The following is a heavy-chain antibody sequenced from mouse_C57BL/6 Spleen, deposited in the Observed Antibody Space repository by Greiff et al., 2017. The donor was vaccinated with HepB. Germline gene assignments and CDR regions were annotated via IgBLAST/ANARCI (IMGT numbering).Heavy chain of an antibody. CDR2: MNPSNGGT. J-gene: IGHJ3*01. V-gene: IGHV1-53*01. CDR1: GDNFNSYW. D-gene: IGHD2-3*01. Sequence: QGQLQQPGTERVKPGAAVKLSCKASGDNFNSYWMHWVKQRPGQGLEWIGNMNPSNGGTNYNEKFKSKATLTVDKSSSTAYMQLSSLTSEDSAVYYCARGDDGYYRGFAYWGQGTLVTVSA. CDR3: ARGDDGYYRGFAY.